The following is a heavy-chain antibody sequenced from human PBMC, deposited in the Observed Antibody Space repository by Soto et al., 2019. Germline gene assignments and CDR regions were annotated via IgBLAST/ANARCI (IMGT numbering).Heavy chain of an antibody. Sequence: QVQLVQSGAEVKKPGSSVKVSCKASGGTFNRYAISWVRQAPGQGLEWMGGIIPIFGIGNDAQRFQGRGTITADEATGTAYMELSRLRSEDTGAYYCARAARPRFGVISIPPHYYAEVDVGGQGTTVTVSS. CDR2: IIPIFGIG. D-gene: IGHD2-21*01. CDR1: GGTFNRYA. V-gene: IGHV1-69*01. J-gene: IGHJ6*02. CDR3: ARAARPRFGVISIPPHYYAEVDV.